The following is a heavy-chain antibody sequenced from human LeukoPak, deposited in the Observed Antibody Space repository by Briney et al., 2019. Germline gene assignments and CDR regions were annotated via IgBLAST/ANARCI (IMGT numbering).Heavy chain of an antibody. Sequence: GASVEVSCKASGGTFSSYAISWVRQAPGQGLEWMGGIIPIFGTANYAQKFQGRVTITTDESTSTAYMELSSLRSEDTAVYYCARGPIDFWSGPSNYYYYYYMDVWGKGTTVTVSS. D-gene: IGHD3-3*01. CDR3: ARGPIDFWSGPSNYYYYYYMDV. CDR1: GGTFSSYA. J-gene: IGHJ6*03. V-gene: IGHV1-69*05. CDR2: IIPIFGTA.